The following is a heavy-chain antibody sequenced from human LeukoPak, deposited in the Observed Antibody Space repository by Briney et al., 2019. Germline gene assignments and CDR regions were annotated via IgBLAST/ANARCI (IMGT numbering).Heavy chain of an antibody. CDR1: GYTFTDYF. J-gene: IGHJ6*02. D-gene: IGHD1-26*01. CDR2: INPVTGDT. CDR3: ARSQWARGYGMDV. Sequence: ASVKVSCKASGYTFTDYFILWVRQAPGQGPEWMGIINPVTGDTSYAQKFQGRHTMTRDTSTSTVYMQLSSLRSEDRAVYYCARSQWARGYGMDVWGQGTTVIVSS. V-gene: IGHV1-46*01.